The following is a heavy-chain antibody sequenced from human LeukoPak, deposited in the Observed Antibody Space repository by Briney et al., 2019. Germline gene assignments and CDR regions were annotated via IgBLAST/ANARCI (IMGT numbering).Heavy chain of an antibody. CDR1: GFVFSASY. V-gene: IGHV3-7*01. CDR3: VRGGTYWTVS. J-gene: IGHJ5*01. CDR2: IKPDGSEK. Sequence: GGSLRLSCAASGFVFSASYMSWVRKAPEKGLEWVATIKPDGSEKYHVDSVSGRFTISRDNTNDSLFLQMNSLRVDDTAVYYCVRGGTYWTVSWGQGTLVNVS.